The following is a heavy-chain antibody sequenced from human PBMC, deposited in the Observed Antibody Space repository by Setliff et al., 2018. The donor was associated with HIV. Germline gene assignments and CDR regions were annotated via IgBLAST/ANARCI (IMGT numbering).Heavy chain of an antibody. Sequence: ASVKVSCKASGYTFTGYYMHWVRQAPGQGLEWMGWINPNSGGTNYAQKFQGRVTMTRDTSISTAYMELSRLRSDDTAVYYCAREYYDFWGGYSDAFHIWGQGTMVTVSS. CDR2: INPNSGGT. D-gene: IGHD3-3*01. CDR3: AREYYDFWGGYSDAFHI. CDR1: GYTFTGYY. V-gene: IGHV1-2*02. J-gene: IGHJ3*02.